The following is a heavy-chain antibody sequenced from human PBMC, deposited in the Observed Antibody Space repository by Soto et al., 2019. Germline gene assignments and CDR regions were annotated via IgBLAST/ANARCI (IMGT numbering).Heavy chain of an antibody. V-gene: IGHV4-39*01. CDR1: GGSISSSSYY. CDR3: ARHIDY. J-gene: IGHJ4*02. CDR2: IYYSGST. Sequence: QLQLQESGPGLVKPSETLSLTCTVSGGSISSSSYYWGWIRQAPGKGLEWIGRIYYSGSTYYSPSLKSRIPLSVCTSTNQFSPELSSVTAPETAVYYCARHIDYWGQGTLVTVAS.